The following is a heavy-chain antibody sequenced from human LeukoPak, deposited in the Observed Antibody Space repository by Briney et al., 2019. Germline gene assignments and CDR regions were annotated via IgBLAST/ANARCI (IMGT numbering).Heavy chain of an antibody. CDR3: VRGSTDWNGMDV. Sequence: GGSLRLSCAGSGFTFSNHYMHWVRRAPGKGLVSVSRIDPNGRYTSYADSVKGRFTISRDNAKNTLYLQMNTLGAEDTALYYCVRGSTDWNGMDVWGQGTTVTVSS. J-gene: IGHJ6*02. CDR2: IDPNGRYT. V-gene: IGHV3-74*01. D-gene: IGHD6-19*01. CDR1: GFTFSNHY.